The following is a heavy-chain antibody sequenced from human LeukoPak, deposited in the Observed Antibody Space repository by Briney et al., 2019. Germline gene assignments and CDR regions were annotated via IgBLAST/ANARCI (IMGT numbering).Heavy chain of an antibody. CDR3: ARSTTVSQPNYYYYYMDV. D-gene: IGHD4-11*01. Sequence: SETLSLTCAVYGGSFSGYYWSWIRQPPGKGLEWIGEINHSGSTNYNPSLKSRVTISVDTSKNQFSLKLSSVTAADTAVYYCARSTTVSQPNYYYYYMDVWGKGTTVTVSS. CDR2: INHSGST. CDR1: GGSFSGYY. J-gene: IGHJ6*03. V-gene: IGHV4-34*01.